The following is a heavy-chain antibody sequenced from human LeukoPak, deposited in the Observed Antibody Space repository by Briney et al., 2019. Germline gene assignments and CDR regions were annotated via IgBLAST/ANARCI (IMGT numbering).Heavy chain of an antibody. CDR3: AREARDYGDYNAFDY. CDR2: INPNSGGT. J-gene: IGHJ4*02. Sequence: ASVTVSCKASGYTFTGYYMHWVRQAPGQGLEWMGWINPNSGGTNYAQKFQGRVTMTRDTSISTAYMELSRLRSDDTAVYYCAREARDYGDYNAFDYWGQGTLVTVSS. CDR1: GYTFTGYY. D-gene: IGHD4-17*01. V-gene: IGHV1-2*02.